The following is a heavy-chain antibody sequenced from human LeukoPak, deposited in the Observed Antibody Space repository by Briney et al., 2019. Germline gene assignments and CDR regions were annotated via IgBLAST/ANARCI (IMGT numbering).Heavy chain of an antibody. D-gene: IGHD3-16*01. V-gene: IGHV3-30*02. CDR1: GFIFSTYG. CDR2: IRHDGSIK. J-gene: IGHJ4*02. CDR3: AKVSLADIDY. Sequence: GGSLRLSCAASGFIFSTYGMYWVRQAPGKGLEWVAFIRHDGSIKNYADSVKGRSTISRDNSKNTLYLQMNSLRAEDTAVYYCAKVSLADIDYWGQGTQVTVSS.